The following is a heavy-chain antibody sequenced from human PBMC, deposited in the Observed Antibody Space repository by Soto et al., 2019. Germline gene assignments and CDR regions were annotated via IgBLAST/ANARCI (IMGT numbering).Heavy chain of an antibody. J-gene: IGHJ5*02. CDR1: GFTFDDYA. CDR3: AKDGGYSSGRYGA. Sequence: EVQLVESGEGLVQPGRSLRLSCAASGFTFDDYAMHWVRQAPGKGLEWVSGISWNSGSIGYADSVKGRFTISRDNAKNSLYLQMNSLRAEDTALYYCAKDGGYSSGRYGAWGQGTLVTVSS. D-gene: IGHD6-19*01. V-gene: IGHV3-9*01. CDR2: ISWNSGSI.